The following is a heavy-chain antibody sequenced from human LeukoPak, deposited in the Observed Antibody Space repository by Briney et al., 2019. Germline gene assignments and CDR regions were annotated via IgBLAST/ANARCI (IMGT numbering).Heavy chain of an antibody. V-gene: IGHV7-4-1*02. Sequence: ASVKVSCKASGYTFTSYAMNWVRQAPGQGLEWMGWINTNTGNPTYAQGFTGRFVFSLDTSVSTAYLQISSLKAEDTAVYYCARVRSGWPHDAFDIWGQGTMVTVSP. J-gene: IGHJ3*02. CDR1: GYTFTSYA. CDR3: ARVRSGWPHDAFDI. CDR2: INTNTGNP. D-gene: IGHD6-19*01.